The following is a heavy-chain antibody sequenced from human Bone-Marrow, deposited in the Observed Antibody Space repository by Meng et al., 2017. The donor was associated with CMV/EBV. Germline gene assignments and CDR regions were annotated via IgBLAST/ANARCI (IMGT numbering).Heavy chain of an antibody. CDR1: GFTFSSYW. D-gene: IGHD6-19*01. Sequence: GESLKISCAASGFTFSSYWMSWVRQAPGKGLEWVANIKQDGSEKYYVDSVKGRFTISRDNAKNSLYLQMNSLRAEDTAVYYCARGGNSSGWYPPWGQGTLVTVSS. CDR2: IKQDGSEK. J-gene: IGHJ5*02. CDR3: ARGGNSSGWYPP. V-gene: IGHV3-7*01.